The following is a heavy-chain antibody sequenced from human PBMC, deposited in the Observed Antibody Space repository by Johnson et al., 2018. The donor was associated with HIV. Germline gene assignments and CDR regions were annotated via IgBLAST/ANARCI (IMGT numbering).Heavy chain of an antibody. CDR2: INWNGGST. CDR3: AKDRYSSSPTAFDI. Sequence: VQLVESGGGVVRPGGSLRLSCAASGFTFDDYGMSWVRQAPGKGLEWVSGINWNGGSTGYADSVKGRFTISRDNAKNSLYLQKNSLRAEDTALYYCAKDRYSSSPTAFDIWGQGTMVTVSS. D-gene: IGHD6-13*01. V-gene: IGHV3-20*04. J-gene: IGHJ3*02. CDR1: GFTFDDYG.